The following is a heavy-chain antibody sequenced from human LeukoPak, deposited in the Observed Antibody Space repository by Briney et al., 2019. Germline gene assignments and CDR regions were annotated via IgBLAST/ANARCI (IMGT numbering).Heavy chain of an antibody. D-gene: IGHD1-26*01. V-gene: IGHV3-23*01. CDR2: ISGSGGTT. Sequence: GGSLRLSCAASGFTFSSYATSWVRQAPGKGLEWVSSISGSGGTTYYAESVKGRITISRDNSKNTLYLQMNSLRAEDTAIYYCAKALGGSGSYRNWFDPWGQGTLVTVSS. CDR1: GFTFSSYA. CDR3: AKALGGSGSYRNWFDP. J-gene: IGHJ5*02.